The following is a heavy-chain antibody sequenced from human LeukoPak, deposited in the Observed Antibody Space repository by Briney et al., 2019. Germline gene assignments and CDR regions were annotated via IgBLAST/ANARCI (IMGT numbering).Heavy chain of an antibody. D-gene: IGHD1-26*01. CDR2: ISGSGDNT. J-gene: IGHJ4*02. CDR3: AKEGATTSFDY. V-gene: IGHV3-23*01. Sequence: GGSLRLSCAASGFTFSSYAMSWVRQAPGKGLEWVSGISGSGDNTYYADSVKGRFTISRDNSKNTLYLQMNSLRADDTAVYYCAKEGATTSFDYWGPGTLVTVSS. CDR1: GFTFSSYA.